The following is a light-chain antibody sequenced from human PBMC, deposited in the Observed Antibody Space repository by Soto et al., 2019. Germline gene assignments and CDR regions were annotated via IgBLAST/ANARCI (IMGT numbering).Light chain of an antibody. V-gene: IGKV1-5*03. CDR2: EAS. J-gene: IGKJ1*01. Sequence: IQMTQSPNTLSVSVGDSVSSTCRASENVNGHLAWYQQRPGKAPKLLIYEASILESGVPSRFSGSGYGTEFTLTINGLLPEDFVTYYCQQYNNWPSFGQGTKVDIK. CDR3: QQYNNWPS. CDR1: ENVNGH.